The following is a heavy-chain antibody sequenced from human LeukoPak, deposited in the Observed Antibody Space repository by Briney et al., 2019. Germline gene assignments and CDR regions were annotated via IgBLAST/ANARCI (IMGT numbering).Heavy chain of an antibody. Sequence: SETLSLTCTVSGGSIGNYYWNWVRQPAGKGLEWIGRIYTGGNTNYNPSLKSRVTMSIVTSKNHFSLNLTSVSAADSAVYYCARAPTTYCDNTICQPYFDYWGQGTLVTVSS. CDR1: GGSIGNYY. D-gene: IGHD2-2*01. CDR3: ARAPTTYCDNTICQPYFDY. J-gene: IGHJ4*02. CDR2: IYTGGNT. V-gene: IGHV4-4*07.